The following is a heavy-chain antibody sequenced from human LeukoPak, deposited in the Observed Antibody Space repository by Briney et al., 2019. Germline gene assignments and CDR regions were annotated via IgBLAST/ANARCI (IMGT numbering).Heavy chain of an antibody. CDR2: MNPNSGNT. Sequence: ASVKVSCKTSGYTFTSYDINWVRQATGQGLEWMGWMNPNSGNTGYAQKFQGRVTITRNTSISTAYMELSSLRSEDTAVYYCARGQVHGVQGVGFDYWGQGTLVTVSS. J-gene: IGHJ4*02. V-gene: IGHV1-8*03. D-gene: IGHD3-10*01. CDR3: ARGQVHGVQGVGFDY. CDR1: GYTFTSYD.